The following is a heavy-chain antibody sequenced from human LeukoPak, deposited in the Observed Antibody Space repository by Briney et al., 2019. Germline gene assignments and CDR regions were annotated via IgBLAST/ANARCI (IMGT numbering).Heavy chain of an antibody. Sequence: GGSLRLSCAASGFTFSLSAMTWVRQPPGKGLEWVATVSNSGAATYYADSVKGRFSISRDNSKNTVSLEMSNLRTDDTAIYYCAKEASRPPLLDFWGQGSLVTVS. J-gene: IGHJ4*02. CDR1: GFTFSLSA. CDR3: AKEASRPPLLDF. V-gene: IGHV3-23*01. CDR2: VSNSGAAT.